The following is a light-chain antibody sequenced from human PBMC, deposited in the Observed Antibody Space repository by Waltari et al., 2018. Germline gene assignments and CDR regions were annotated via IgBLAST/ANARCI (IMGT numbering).Light chain of an antibody. V-gene: IGLV3-1*01. Sequence: SYELTQPPSVSVSPGQTASITCSGDKLGDKYACWYQQKPGQSPGLVSYQDSKRPSGIPERFSGSNSGNTATLTISGTQAMDEADDYCQAWDSSTWVFGGGTKLTVL. CDR2: QDS. CDR1: KLGDKY. J-gene: IGLJ3*02. CDR3: QAWDSSTWV.